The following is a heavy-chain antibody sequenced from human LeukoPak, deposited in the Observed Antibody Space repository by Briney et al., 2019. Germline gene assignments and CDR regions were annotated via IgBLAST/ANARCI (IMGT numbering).Heavy chain of an antibody. J-gene: IGHJ4*02. CDR1: GGSISTYY. D-gene: IGHD6-25*01. CDR2: ISSSGST. CDR3: ARDLTSERLLDY. V-gene: IGHV4-4*07. Sequence: PSETLSLTCTVSGGSISTYYWSWIRQPAGKGLEWIGRISSSGSTNYNPSLKSRVTMSADTSKKQFSLRLSSVTAADTAVYYCARDLTSERLLDYWGQGTLVTVSS.